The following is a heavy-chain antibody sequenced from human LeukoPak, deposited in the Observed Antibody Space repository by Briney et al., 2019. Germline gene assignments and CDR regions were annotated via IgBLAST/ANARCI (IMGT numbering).Heavy chain of an antibody. D-gene: IGHD3-9*01. Sequence: ASVNVSCKASGYTFTSYGISWVRQAPGQGLEWMGWISAYNGNTNYAQKLQGRVTMTTDTSTSTAYMELRSLRSDDTAVYYCARDYLPYDILTGYELDYWGQGTLVTVSS. J-gene: IGHJ4*02. CDR3: ARDYLPYDILTGYELDY. V-gene: IGHV1-18*01. CDR2: ISAYNGNT. CDR1: GYTFTSYG.